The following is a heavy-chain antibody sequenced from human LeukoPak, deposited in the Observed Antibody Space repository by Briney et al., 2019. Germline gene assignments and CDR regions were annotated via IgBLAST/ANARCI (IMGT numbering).Heavy chain of an antibody. D-gene: IGHD6-19*01. Sequence: GGSLRLSCEASGFTFSGYWMHWVRQAPGKGLVWVSRINSNGGSTAYADSVKGRFAISRDNAKNTLHLQMNSLRGEDTAVYYCARGGSYSSGSPDYWGQGTLVTVSS. CDR2: INSNGGST. CDR1: GFTFSGYW. V-gene: IGHV3-74*01. CDR3: ARGGSYSSGSPDY. J-gene: IGHJ4*02.